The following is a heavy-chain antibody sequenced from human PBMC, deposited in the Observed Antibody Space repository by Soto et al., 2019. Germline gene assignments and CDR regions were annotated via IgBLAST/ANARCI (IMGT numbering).Heavy chain of an antibody. Sequence: ETLSLTCAVSGYSISSGYYWGWIRQPPGKGLEWIGSIYHSGSTYYNLSLKSRVTISVDTSKNQFSLKLSSVTAADTAVYYCARTIVGATSDIFALGYWGQGTLVTVSS. V-gene: IGHV4-38-2*01. CDR2: IYHSGST. CDR3: ARTIVGATSDIFALGY. CDR1: GYSISSGYY. J-gene: IGHJ4*02. D-gene: IGHD1-26*01.